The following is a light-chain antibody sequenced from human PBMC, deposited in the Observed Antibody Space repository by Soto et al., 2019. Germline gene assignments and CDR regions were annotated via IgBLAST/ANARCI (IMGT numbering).Light chain of an antibody. CDR2: DAS. V-gene: IGKV3-11*01. Sequence: EIVMTQSPATLSVSPGGRATLPCRAGESISNNLAWYQQKPGQAPRLLVYDASNRATDIPARVSGSGSGTDFTLTISSLEPEDFAFYYCQQRANWLTFGGGTKVDIK. CDR3: QQRANWLT. CDR1: ESISNN. J-gene: IGKJ4*01.